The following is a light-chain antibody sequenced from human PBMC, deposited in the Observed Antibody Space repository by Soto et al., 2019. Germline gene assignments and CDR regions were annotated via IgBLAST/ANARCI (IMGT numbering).Light chain of an antibody. CDR2: DVD. CDR3: SSYTSRGTLV. J-gene: IGLJ2*01. V-gene: IGLV2-14*01. Sequence: QSALTQPASVSGSPGQSITISCTGTSGDVGNYHYVSWYQQHPGKVPKLMIYDVDNRPSAVSNRFSGSKSGNTASLTIAGLQAEDESDYYCSSYTSRGTLVFGGGTKLTVL. CDR1: SGDVGNYHY.